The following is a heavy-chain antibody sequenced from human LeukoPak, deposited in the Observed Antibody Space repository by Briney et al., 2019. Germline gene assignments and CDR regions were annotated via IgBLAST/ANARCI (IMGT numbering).Heavy chain of an antibody. CDR3: ARRYYYDSSGYYYHFDY. J-gene: IGHJ4*02. Sequence: SETLSLICTVSGGSISSSSHYWGWIRQPPGKGLEWIGTINYSGSTYYNPSLKSRVTISVDTSKNQFSLELSSVTAADTAVYYCARRYYYDSSGYYYHFDYWGQGTLVTVSS. CDR2: INYSGST. V-gene: IGHV4-39*01. D-gene: IGHD3-22*01. CDR1: GGSISSSSHY.